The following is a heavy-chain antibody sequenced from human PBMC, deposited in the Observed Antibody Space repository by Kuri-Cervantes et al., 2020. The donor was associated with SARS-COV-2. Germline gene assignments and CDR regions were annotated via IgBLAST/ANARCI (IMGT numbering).Heavy chain of an antibody. CDR2: ISSSSTI. CDR3: ARDKWPIVVVTCYFDY. CDR1: GFTFSSYS. D-gene: IGHD2-21*02. V-gene: IGHV3-48*01. J-gene: IGHJ4*02. Sequence: GGSLRLSCAASGFTFSSYSMNWVRLAPGKGLEWVSYISSSSTIYYADSVKGRFTISRDNAKNSLYLQMNSLRAEDTAVYYCARDKWPIVVVTCYFDYWGQGTLVTVSS.